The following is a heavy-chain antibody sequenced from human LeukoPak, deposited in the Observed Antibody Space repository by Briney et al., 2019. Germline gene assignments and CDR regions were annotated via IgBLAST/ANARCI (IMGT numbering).Heavy chain of an antibody. Sequence: ASVKVSCKASGYTFTGYYMHWVRQAPGQGLEWMGWINPNSGGTNYAQKFQGRVTMTRDPSISTAYMELSRLRSDDTAVYYCANDYYDSSGYWGHWFDPWGQGTLVTVSS. CDR1: GYTFTGYY. J-gene: IGHJ5*02. CDR3: ANDYYDSSGYWGHWFDP. CDR2: INPNSGGT. V-gene: IGHV1-2*02. D-gene: IGHD3-22*01.